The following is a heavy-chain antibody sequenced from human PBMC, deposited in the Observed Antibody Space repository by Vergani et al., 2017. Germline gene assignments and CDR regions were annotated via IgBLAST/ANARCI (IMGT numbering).Heavy chain of an antibody. J-gene: IGHJ4*02. CDR3: ARTLSDSRGYYLDY. V-gene: IGHV2-70*04. CDR1: GCSLTTYGMR. D-gene: IGHD3-22*01. Sequence: QVTLKESGPALVKPTQTLTLTCTFSGCSLTTYGMRVSWIRQPPGKALEWLARIDWDDDTYYRTSLRTRFTISKDTFKNQVALTMTNMDPVDTATYYCARTLSDSRGYYLDYWGQGTLVTVSS. CDR2: IDWDDDT.